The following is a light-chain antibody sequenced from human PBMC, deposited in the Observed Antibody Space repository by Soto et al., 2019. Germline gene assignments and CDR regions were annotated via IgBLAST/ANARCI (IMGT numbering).Light chain of an antibody. Sequence: QSALTQPASVSGSPGQSITISCTGTSNDIGANNYVSWYQHHPGKAPKILIYEAANRPSGVSHRFSGSKSGNMASLTISGLQAEDEADYFCTSYTSTTTLVFGGGTKVTVL. CDR2: EAA. V-gene: IGLV2-14*01. J-gene: IGLJ2*01. CDR3: TSYTSTTTLV. CDR1: SNDIGANNY.